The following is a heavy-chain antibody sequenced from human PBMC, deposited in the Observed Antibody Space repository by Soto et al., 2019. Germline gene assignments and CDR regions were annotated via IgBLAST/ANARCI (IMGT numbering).Heavy chain of an antibody. J-gene: IGHJ6*02. V-gene: IGHV4-31*02. CDR1: GGSISSGGYY. Sequence: SETLSLTWTVSGGSISSGGYYWSWTRQHPGKGLEWIGYIYYSGSTYYNPSLKSRVTISVDTSKNQFSLKLSSVTAADTAVYYCARVPRPYYYGMDVWGQGTTVTVSS. CDR3: ARVPRPYYYGMDV. CDR2: IYYSGST.